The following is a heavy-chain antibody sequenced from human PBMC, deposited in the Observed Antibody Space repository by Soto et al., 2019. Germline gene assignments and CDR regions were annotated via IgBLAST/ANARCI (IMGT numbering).Heavy chain of an antibody. V-gene: IGHV3-15*01. Sequence: SLRLSCAASGFTFSNAWMSWVRQAPGKGLEWVGRIKSKTDGGTTDYAAPVKGRFTISRDDSKNTLYLQMNSLKTEDTAVYYYTSIHYYYDSSGYTRIDYWGQGTLVTVSS. CDR2: IKSKTDGGTT. J-gene: IGHJ4*02. CDR3: TSIHYYYDSSGYTRIDY. CDR1: GFTFSNAW. D-gene: IGHD3-22*01.